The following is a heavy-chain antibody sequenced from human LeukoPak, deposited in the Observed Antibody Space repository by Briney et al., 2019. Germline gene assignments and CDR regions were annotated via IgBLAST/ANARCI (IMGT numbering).Heavy chain of an antibody. J-gene: IGHJ4*02. D-gene: IGHD3-22*01. V-gene: IGHV3-23*01. CDR3: AKDSPYGSSGYYYNY. CDR2: ISGSGGST. Sequence: GGSLRLSCAASGFTFSRFWMSWVRQAPGKGLEWVSAISGSGGSTYYADSVKGRFTISRDNSKNTLYLQMNSLRAEDTAVYYCAKDSPYGSSGYYYNYWGQGTLVTVSS. CDR1: GFTFSRFW.